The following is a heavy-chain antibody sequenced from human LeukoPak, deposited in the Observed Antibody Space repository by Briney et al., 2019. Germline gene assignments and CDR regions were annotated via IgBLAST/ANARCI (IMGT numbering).Heavy chain of an antibody. D-gene: IGHD3-22*01. CDR3: AKISRDYYDSSGYYRD. CDR2: ISGSGSST. Sequence: PGGSLRLSCAASGFTFSSYAMSWVRQAPGKGLEWVSAISGSGSSTYYADSVKGRFTISRDNSKNTLYLQMNSLRAEDTAVYYCAKISRDYYDSSGYYRDWGQGTLVTVSS. V-gene: IGHV3-23*01. J-gene: IGHJ4*02. CDR1: GFTFSSYA.